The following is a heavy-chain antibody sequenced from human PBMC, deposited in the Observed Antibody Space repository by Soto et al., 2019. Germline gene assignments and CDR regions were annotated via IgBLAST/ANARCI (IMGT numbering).Heavy chain of an antibody. Sequence: SETLSLTCAVYGGSFSGYYWSWIRQPPGKGLEWIGEINHSGSTNDNPSLKSRVTISGDTSKKQFSLQLSALTAADTAVSYCARSVDSMVVVVPAITAFVIGGEGPMVT. D-gene: IGHD2-15*01. CDR1: GGSFSGYY. CDR2: INHSGST. V-gene: IGHV4-34*01. CDR3: ARSVDSMVVVVPAITAFVI. J-gene: IGHJ3*02.